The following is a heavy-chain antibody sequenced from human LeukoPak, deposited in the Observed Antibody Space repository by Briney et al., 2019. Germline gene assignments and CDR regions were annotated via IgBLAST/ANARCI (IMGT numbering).Heavy chain of an antibody. CDR3: ARVVMTSFGDLIGS. D-gene: IGHD4-17*01. V-gene: IGHV4-4*07. Sequence: SETLSLTCTVSSGSIGGSSWSWIRQPAGKGLEWIGRIYTSGNTNYNPSLNSPVTMSIDTSKSQFYLKLSSVTAADTAVYYCARVVMTSFGDLIGSWGPGTLVTVSS. CDR1: SGSIGGSS. CDR2: IYTSGNT. J-gene: IGHJ5*02.